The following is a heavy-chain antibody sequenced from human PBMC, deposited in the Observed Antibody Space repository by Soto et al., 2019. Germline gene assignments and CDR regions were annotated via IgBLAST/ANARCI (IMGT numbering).Heavy chain of an antibody. Sequence: SETLSLTCTVSGGSINSYFWSWIRHPPGKGLEWIGDIYYSGSTTYNPSLKSRVTISVDTSKNQFSLKLNSVTAADTAVYYCARGGFGEQYGMDVWGQGTSVTVSS. CDR3: ARGGFGEQYGMDV. D-gene: IGHD3-10*01. J-gene: IGHJ6*02. CDR2: IYYSGST. CDR1: GGSINSYF. V-gene: IGHV4-59*01.